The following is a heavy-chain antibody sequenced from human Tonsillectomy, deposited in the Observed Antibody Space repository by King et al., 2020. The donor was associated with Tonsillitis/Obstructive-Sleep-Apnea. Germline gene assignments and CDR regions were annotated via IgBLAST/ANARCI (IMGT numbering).Heavy chain of an antibody. Sequence: VQLVESGGGLVKPGGSLRLSCAASGFTFSNAWMSWVRQAPGKGLEWVGRIKSKTDGGTTDYAAPVKGRFTISRDDSKNTMYLQMNSLKTEDTAMYYCTTGQQWLVPLYYYYCMDVWGKGTTVTVSS. J-gene: IGHJ6*03. CDR2: IKSKTDGGTT. CDR1: GFTFSNAW. V-gene: IGHV3-15*01. D-gene: IGHD6-19*01. CDR3: TTGQQWLVPLYYYYCMDV.